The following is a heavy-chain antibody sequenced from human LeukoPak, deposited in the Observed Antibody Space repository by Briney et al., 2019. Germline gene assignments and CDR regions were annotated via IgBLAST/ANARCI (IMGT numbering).Heavy chain of an antibody. J-gene: IGHJ6*03. CDR2: INPNSGGT. CDR1: GYTFTGYY. Sequence: ASVKVSCKASGYTFTGYYMRWVRQAPGQGLEWMGRINPNSGGTNYAQKFQGRVTMTRDTSISTAYMELSRLRSDDTAVYYCARDFGYCSGGSCYRGVSYYYYMDVWGKGTTVTVSS. CDR3: ARDFGYCSGGSCYRGVSYYYYMDV. V-gene: IGHV1-2*06. D-gene: IGHD2-15*01.